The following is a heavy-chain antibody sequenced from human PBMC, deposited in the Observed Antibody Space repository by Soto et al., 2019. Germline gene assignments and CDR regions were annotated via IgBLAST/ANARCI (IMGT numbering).Heavy chain of an antibody. CDR2: LYYSGNT. V-gene: IGHV4-61*03. D-gene: IGHD5-12*01. CDR1: GGSVSSGDYY. J-gene: IGHJ4*02. Sequence: KPSETLSLTCTVSGGSVSSGDYYWTWVRQPPGKALEWIGYLYYSGNTNYNPSLKSRVTISVDTSKNHFSLRLRSVTAADTAVYYCANGYHLDYWGQGALVTVSS. CDR3: ANGYHLDY.